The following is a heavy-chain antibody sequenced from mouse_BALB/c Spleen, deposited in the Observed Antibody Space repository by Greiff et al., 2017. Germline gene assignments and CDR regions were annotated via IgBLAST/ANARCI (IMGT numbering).Heavy chain of an antibody. CDR1: GFSLTGYG. J-gene: IGHJ4*01. CDR2: IWGDGST. D-gene: IGHD2-12*01. Sequence: VKLMESGPGLVAPSQSLSITCTVSGFSLTGYGVNWVRQSPGKGLEWLGMIWGDGSTDYNSALKSRLSISKDNSKSQVFLKMDSLQTDDTARYYCARESYDYAMDYWGQGTSVTVSS. CDR3: ARESYDYAMDY. V-gene: IGHV2-6-7*01.